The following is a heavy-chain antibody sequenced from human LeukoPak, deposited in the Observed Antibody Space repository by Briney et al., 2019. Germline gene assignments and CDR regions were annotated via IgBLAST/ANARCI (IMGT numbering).Heavy chain of an antibody. Sequence: SETLSLTCAVYGGSFSGYYWSWIRQPPGKGLEWIGEINHSGSTNYNPSLKSRVIISVDTSKNQFSLKLSSVTAADTAVYYCARDLVVQKNYYYGMDVWGQGTTVTVSS. J-gene: IGHJ6*02. D-gene: IGHD3-10*01. V-gene: IGHV4-34*01. CDR2: INHSGST. CDR1: GGSFSGYY. CDR3: ARDLVVQKNYYYGMDV.